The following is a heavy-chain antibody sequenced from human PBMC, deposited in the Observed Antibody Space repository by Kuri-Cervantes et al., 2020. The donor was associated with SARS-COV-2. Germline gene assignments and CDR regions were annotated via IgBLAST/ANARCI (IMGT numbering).Heavy chain of an antibody. CDR2: IKQDGSEK. CDR3: ARDWAARVQLWQQNDAFDI. Sequence: GESLKISCAASGFTFSSYWMSWVRQAPGKGLEWVANIKQDGSEKYYVDSVKGRFTISRDNAKNSLYLQMNSLRAEDTAVYYCARDWAARVQLWQQNDAFDIWGQGTMVTVSS. J-gene: IGHJ3*02. CDR1: GFTFSSYW. D-gene: IGHD5-18*01. V-gene: IGHV3-7*01.